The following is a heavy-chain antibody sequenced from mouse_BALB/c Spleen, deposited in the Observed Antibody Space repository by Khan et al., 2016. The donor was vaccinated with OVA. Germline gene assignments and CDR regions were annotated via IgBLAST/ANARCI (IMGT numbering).Heavy chain of an antibody. CDR3: ARDDYFVGDAMDY. V-gene: IGHV1S56*01. CDR1: GYTFTTYY. D-gene: IGHD2-4*01. Sequence: QVQLKQSGPELVKPGASVRISCKASGYTFTTYYIHWVKQRPGQGLQRIGWIYPGSVNTQYNEQFKGKATLTADKSSSTAYMQLSSLTSEDSAVYFCARDDYFVGDAMDYWGQGTSVTVSS. J-gene: IGHJ4*01. CDR2: IYPGSVNT.